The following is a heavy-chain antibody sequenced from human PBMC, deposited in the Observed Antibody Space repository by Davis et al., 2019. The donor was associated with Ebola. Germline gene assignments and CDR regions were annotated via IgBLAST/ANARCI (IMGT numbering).Heavy chain of an antibody. CDR2: ISSSSSYI. CDR1: GFTFSSYS. J-gene: IGHJ4*02. Sequence: GESLKISCAASGFTFSSYSMNWVRQAPGKGLEWVPSISSSSSYIYYADSVKGRFTISRDNAKNSLYLQMNSLRAEDTAVYYCARESVYYDSSGYQYYFDYWGQGTLVTVSS. D-gene: IGHD3-22*01. V-gene: IGHV3-21*01. CDR3: ARESVYYDSSGYQYYFDY.